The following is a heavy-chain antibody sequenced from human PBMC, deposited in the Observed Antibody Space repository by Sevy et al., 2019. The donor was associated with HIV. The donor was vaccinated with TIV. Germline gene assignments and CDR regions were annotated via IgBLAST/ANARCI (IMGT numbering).Heavy chain of an antibody. Sequence: GGSLRLSCSASGFTFSSYAMSWVRRSPGKGLKWVSALGDSGAATYYADSVKGRFTISRDNSKNTVYLHLSSLRAEDTAVYYCARVVGALPGYYYAMDVWGQGTTVTVSS. J-gene: IGHJ6*02. CDR1: GFTFSSYA. CDR3: ARVVGALPGYYYAMDV. CDR2: LGDSGAAT. D-gene: IGHD1-26*01. V-gene: IGHV3-23*01.